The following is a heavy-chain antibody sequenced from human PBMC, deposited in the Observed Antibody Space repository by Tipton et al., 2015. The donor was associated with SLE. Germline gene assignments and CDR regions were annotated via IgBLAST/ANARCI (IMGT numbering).Heavy chain of an antibody. CDR1: GGSIGSYY. CDR2: IYYSGRT. J-gene: IGHJ4*02. D-gene: IGHD1-1*01. CDR3: ARLGTGIFDY. V-gene: IGHV4-59*01. Sequence: LRLSCTVSGGSIGSYYWSWIRQPPGKGLEWIGYIYYSGRTNYNPSLKSRISMSLDTSKNQFSLNLSSVTAADTAVYYCARLGTGIFDYWGQGTLVTVSS.